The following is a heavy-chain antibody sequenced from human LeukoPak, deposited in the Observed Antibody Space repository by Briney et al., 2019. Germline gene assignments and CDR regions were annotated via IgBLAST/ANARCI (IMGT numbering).Heavy chain of an antibody. CDR3: ATSNHIATIPVDLRDLYYGLDV. V-gene: IGHV3-15*01. Sequence: PEGSLRLSCAVSGLTVTNVWMTWVRQVPGKGLEWIGRIKSESEGETTDYAAPVRGRFTMSRDVSKNTLHLQMEGLKTGDTAIYYCATSNHIATIPVDLRDLYYGLDVWGQGTAVTVSS. CDR2: IKSESEGETT. J-gene: IGHJ6*02. CDR1: GLTVTNVW. D-gene: IGHD2-21*01.